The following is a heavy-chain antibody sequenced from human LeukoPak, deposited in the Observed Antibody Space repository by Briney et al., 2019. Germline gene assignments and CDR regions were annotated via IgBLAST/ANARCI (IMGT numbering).Heavy chain of an antibody. CDR1: GYSISSGYF. V-gene: IGHV4-38-2*02. CDR2: INHSGST. CDR3: ARRRITMVRGVRNWFDP. Sequence: SETLSLTCTVSGYSISSGYFWGWMRQPPGKGLEWIGEINHSGSTNYNPSLKSRVTISVDTSKNQFSLKLSSVTAADTAVYYCARRRITMVRGVRNWFDPWGQGTLVTVSS. J-gene: IGHJ5*02. D-gene: IGHD3-10*01.